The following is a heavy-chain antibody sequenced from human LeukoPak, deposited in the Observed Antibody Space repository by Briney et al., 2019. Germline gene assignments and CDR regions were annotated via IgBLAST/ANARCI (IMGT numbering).Heavy chain of an antibody. D-gene: IGHD2-2*01. CDR1: GFTFSSYW. CDR2: IKQDGSEK. J-gene: IGHJ4*02. V-gene: IGHV3-7*03. Sequence: GGSLRLSCAASGFTFSSYWMSWVRQAQGKGLEWVANIKQDGSEKYYVDSVKGRFTISRDNAKNSLYLQMNSLRAEDTAVYYCARERSCSSTSCYALDYWGQGTLVTVSS. CDR3: ARERSCSSTSCYALDY.